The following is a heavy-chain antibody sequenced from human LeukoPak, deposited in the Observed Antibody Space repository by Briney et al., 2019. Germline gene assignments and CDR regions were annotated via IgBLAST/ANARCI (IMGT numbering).Heavy chain of an antibody. J-gene: IGHJ4*02. CDR2: IKEDGSEK. Sequence: GGSLRLSCAASGFTFTTYWMTWVRQAPGKGLEWVANIKEDGSEKYYVDSVKGRFTISRDNAKNSLYLQMNSLRVEDTAVYYCARDYSSSWTAGYWGQGTLVTVSS. V-gene: IGHV3-7*01. D-gene: IGHD6-13*01. CDR3: ARDYSSSWTAGY. CDR1: GFTFTTYW.